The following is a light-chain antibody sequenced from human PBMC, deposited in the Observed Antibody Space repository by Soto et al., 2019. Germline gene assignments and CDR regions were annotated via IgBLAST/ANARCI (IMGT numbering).Light chain of an antibody. V-gene: IGLV2-14*01. Sequence: QSALTQPASVSGSPGQSITISCTGTSSDVGGYNSVCWHQQHPGKAPKLMIYKVYNRPSGVSDRFSASKSGNTASLTISGLQADDEADYYCSSFTSTNTWVFGGGTKLTVL. CDR1: SSDVGGYNS. J-gene: IGLJ3*02. CDR2: KVY. CDR3: SSFTSTNTWV.